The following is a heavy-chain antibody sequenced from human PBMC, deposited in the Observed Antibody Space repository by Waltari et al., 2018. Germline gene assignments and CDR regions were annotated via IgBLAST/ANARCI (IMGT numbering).Heavy chain of an antibody. Sequence: QVQLVESGGCVVQPGRSLRLSCAASGFTLRSSGMHWVRQAPGKGLEWVAIISYDGSKENYADSVKGRFTISRDTSKNTLYLQMNSLRAEDTALYYCAKPLTAGAFDIWGQGTMVTVSS. V-gene: IGHV3-30*18. CDR1: GFTLRSSG. CDR2: ISYDGSKE. J-gene: IGHJ3*02. CDR3: AKPLTAGAFDI.